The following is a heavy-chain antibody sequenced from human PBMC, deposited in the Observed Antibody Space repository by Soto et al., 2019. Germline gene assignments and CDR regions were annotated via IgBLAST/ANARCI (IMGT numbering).Heavy chain of an antibody. D-gene: IGHD2-21*02. V-gene: IGHV4-59*08. J-gene: IGHJ4*02. Sequence: TSETLSLTCTVSGVSISSYCWSWIRQPPGKGLEWIGYIYYSGSTNYNPSLKSRVTISVDTSKNQFSLKLSSVTAADTAVYYCAGASCSGDCYLTDYWGQGTLVTVSS. CDR2: IYYSGST. CDR1: GVSISSYC. CDR3: AGASCSGDCYLTDY.